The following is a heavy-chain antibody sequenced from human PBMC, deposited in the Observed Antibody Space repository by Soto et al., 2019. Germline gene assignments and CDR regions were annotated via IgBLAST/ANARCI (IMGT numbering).Heavy chain of an antibody. Sequence: KSSETLSLTCAVYGGSFSGYCWSWIRQPPGKGLEWIGEINHSGSTNYNPSLKSRVTISVDTSKNQFSLKLSSVTAADTAVYYCARGRKVEKLWLRRFWEYYFDYWGQGTLVTVSS. V-gene: IGHV4-34*01. J-gene: IGHJ4*02. D-gene: IGHD5-18*01. CDR3: ARGRKVEKLWLRRFWEYYFDY. CDR2: INHSGST. CDR1: GGSFSGYC.